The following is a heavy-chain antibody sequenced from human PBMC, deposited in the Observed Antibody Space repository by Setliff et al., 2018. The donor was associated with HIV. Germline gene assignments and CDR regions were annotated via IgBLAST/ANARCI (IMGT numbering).Heavy chain of an antibody. Sequence: GGSLRLSCAASGFTFSSYSMNWVRQAPGKGLEWVANINPDGNERYYMESVQGRFTISRDNSKNTVHLQMNSLRAEDTAVYYCANDQWDCWGQGTLVTVSS. V-gene: IGHV3-7*03. CDR1: GFTFSSYS. CDR2: INPDGNER. D-gene: IGHD6-19*01. CDR3: ANDQWDC. J-gene: IGHJ4*02.